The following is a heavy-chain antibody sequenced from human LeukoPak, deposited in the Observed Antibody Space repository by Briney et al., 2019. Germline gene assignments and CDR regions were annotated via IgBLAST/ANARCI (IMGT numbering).Heavy chain of an antibody. CDR1: GFTFSSYE. CDR2: ISSSGSTI. J-gene: IGHJ4*02. D-gene: IGHD5-24*01. V-gene: IGHV3-48*03. CDR3: AGEMATFPIGN. Sequence: PGGSLRLSCAASGFTFSSYEMNWVRQAPGKGLEWGSYISSSGSTIYYADSVKGRFTISRDNAKNSLYLHMNSLRAEDTAVYYCAGEMATFPIGNWGQGTLVTVSS.